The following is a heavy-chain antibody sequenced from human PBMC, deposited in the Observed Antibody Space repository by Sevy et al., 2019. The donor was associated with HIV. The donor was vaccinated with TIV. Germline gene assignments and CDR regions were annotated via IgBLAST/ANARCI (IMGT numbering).Heavy chain of an antibody. V-gene: IGHV3-74*01. Sequence: GGSLRLSCVASGFTFSSYWMHWVRQVPGKGLVWVSRIKSDGSSPGYADSVKGRFTSSRDNAKNTLYLQMNSLRAEDTAVYYGARDRSGSYHVSDNWFDPWGQGTLVTVSS. CDR2: IKSDGSSP. CDR3: ARDRSGSYHVSDNWFDP. D-gene: IGHD1-26*01. CDR1: GFTFSSYW. J-gene: IGHJ5*02.